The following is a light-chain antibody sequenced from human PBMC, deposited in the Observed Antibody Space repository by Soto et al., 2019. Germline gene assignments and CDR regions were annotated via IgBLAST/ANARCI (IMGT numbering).Light chain of an antibody. Sequence: IQMTQSPSSLSAIAGDRVTIACRASQDIGNDLGWYQQMPGKAPKLLISAASTLQSGVSSRFSGSGSGTDFTLTISSLQPEDFATYFCQQTYSAPPTFGQGTKVDIK. V-gene: IGKV1-39*01. CDR2: AAS. J-gene: IGKJ1*01. CDR3: QQTYSAPPT. CDR1: QDIGND.